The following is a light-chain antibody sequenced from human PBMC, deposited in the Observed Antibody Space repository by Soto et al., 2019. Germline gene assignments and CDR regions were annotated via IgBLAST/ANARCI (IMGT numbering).Light chain of an antibody. CDR3: QQRSNWPPLT. CDR1: QTISSNY. CDR2: DAS. Sequence: PGERATLSCRASQTISSNYFAWYQQKPGQAPRLLIYDASNRATGIPARFSGSGSGTDFTLTISSLEPEDFAVYYCQQRSNWPPLTFGGGTKVDIK. J-gene: IGKJ4*01. V-gene: IGKV3-11*01.